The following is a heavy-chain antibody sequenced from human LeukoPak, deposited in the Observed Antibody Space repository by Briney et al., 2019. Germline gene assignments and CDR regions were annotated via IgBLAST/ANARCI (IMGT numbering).Heavy chain of an antibody. J-gene: IGHJ4*02. CDR2: INGDGTST. D-gene: IGHD6-19*01. CDR3: ARDWTGAVADF. V-gene: IGHV3-74*01. CDR1: GFTFSDYW. Sequence: PGGSLRLSCAASGFTFSDYWMHWVRQAPGKGLVWLSRINGDGTSTSHADSVKGRFTISRDNAKNTLYLQMNSLRAEDTAVYYCARDWTGAVADFWGLGILVTVSS.